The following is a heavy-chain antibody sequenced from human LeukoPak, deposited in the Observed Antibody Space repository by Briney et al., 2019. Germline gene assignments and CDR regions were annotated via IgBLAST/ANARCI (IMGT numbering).Heavy chain of an antibody. Sequence: SETVSLTCTVSRGSIRSYYWSWIRQPPGKGLEWIGYIYYSGSTNYNPSLQSRVTISVDTSKDQLSLKVSSVTAADTAVYYCARRWTGDAFDIWGQGTMVTVSS. J-gene: IGHJ3*02. CDR1: RGSIRSYY. CDR3: ARRWTGDAFDI. CDR2: IYYSGST. D-gene: IGHD3/OR15-3a*01. V-gene: IGHV4-59*01.